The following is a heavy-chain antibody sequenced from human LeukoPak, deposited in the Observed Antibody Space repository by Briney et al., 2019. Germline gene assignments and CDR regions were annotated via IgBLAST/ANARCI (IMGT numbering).Heavy chain of an antibody. CDR3: ARDGGYCTNGVCSYYFDY. D-gene: IGHD2-8*01. CDR1: GGSISSSSYY. CDR2: IYTSGST. J-gene: IGHJ4*02. Sequence: SETLSLICTVSGGSISSSSYYWSWIRQPAGKGLEWIGRIYTSGSTNYNPSLKSRVTISVDTSKNQFSLKLSSVTAADTAVYYCARDGGYCTNGVCSYYFDYWGQGTLVTVSS. V-gene: IGHV4-61*02.